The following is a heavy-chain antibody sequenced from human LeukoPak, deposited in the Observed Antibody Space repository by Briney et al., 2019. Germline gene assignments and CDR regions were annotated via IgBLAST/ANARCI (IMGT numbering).Heavy chain of an antibody. CDR2: INPNSGDT. CDR3: ARDGNFDY. Sequence: GASVTVSCKASGYTFTSYYMHWVRQAPGQGLEWMGWINPNSGDTNSAQKFQGRVTMTRDTSISTAYMELSRLRSDDTAFYYCARDGNFDYWGQGTLVTVSS. CDR1: GYTFTSYY. V-gene: IGHV1-2*02. J-gene: IGHJ4*02. D-gene: IGHD4-23*01.